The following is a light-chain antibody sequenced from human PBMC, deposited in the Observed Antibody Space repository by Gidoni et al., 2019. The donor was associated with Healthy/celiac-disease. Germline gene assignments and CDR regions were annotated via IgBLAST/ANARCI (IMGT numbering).Light chain of an antibody. Sequence: SYVLTQPPSVSVAPGKTARIACGGNNIGTKSVHWYQQKPGQAPVLVIYYDSDRPSGIPERFSGSNSENTATLTVSRGEAGDEADYYCQVWDSSTDHLVFGGGTKLTVL. J-gene: IGLJ2*01. CDR2: YDS. V-gene: IGLV3-21*04. CDR1: NIGTKS. CDR3: QVWDSSTDHLV.